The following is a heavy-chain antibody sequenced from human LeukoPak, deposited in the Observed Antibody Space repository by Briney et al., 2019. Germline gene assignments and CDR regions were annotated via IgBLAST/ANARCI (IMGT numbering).Heavy chain of an antibody. V-gene: IGHV3-48*01. CDR1: GFTFSSYS. D-gene: IGHD3-10*01. CDR2: ISSSSSTI. CDR3: ARARASLWFGELFPAPGWFDP. J-gene: IGHJ5*02. Sequence: GGSLRLSCAASGFTFSSYSMNWVRQAPGKGLEWVSYISSSSSTIYYADSVKGRFTISRDNAKNSLYLQMNSLRAEDTAVYYCARARASLWFGELFPAPGWFDPWGQGTLVTVSS.